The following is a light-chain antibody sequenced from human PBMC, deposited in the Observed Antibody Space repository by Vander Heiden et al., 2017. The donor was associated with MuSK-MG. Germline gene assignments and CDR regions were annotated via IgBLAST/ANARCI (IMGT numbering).Light chain of an antibody. J-gene: IGKJ1*01. CDR2: WAS. CDR3: QQYYSTPCT. CDR1: QSVLYSSNNKNY. Sequence: DSVETQSPDPLAVSLGGRATINCKSSQSVLYSSNNKNYLAWYQQKPGQPPKLLIYWASTRESGVPDRFSGSGSGTDFTLTISSLQAEDVAVYYCQQYYSTPCTFGQGTKVEIK. V-gene: IGKV4-1*01.